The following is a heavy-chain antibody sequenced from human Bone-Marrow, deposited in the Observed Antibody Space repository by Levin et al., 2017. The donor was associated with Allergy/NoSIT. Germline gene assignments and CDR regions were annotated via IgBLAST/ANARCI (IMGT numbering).Heavy chain of an antibody. CDR3: VRNQYYDFWSGYFY. J-gene: IGHJ4*02. V-gene: IGHV3-7*01. Sequence: PGESLKISCAASGFTFSRYCVTWVRQSPGKGLEWVATIKQDETEKHYVDSVKGRFTISRDNAKNSVYLQMNTLRTDDTAVYYCVRNQYYDFWSGYFYWGQGTLVTVSS. D-gene: IGHD3-3*01. CDR2: IKQDETEK. CDR1: GFTFSRYC.